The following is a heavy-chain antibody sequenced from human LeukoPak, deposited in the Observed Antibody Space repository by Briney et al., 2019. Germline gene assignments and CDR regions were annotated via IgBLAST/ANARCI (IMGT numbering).Heavy chain of an antibody. CDR3: AREVGCSGGTCSPFDY. CDR2: ISYNRST. J-gene: IGHJ4*02. D-gene: IGHD2-15*01. Sequence: SETLSLTCTVSGDSMSTYYWSWIRQPPGEGLEWIGFISYNRSTNHNPSLKSRVTISLDTPQNQFSLRPSSVTAADTAVYYCAREVGCSGGTCSPFDYWGQGILVTVSS. CDR1: GDSMSTYY. V-gene: IGHV4-59*01.